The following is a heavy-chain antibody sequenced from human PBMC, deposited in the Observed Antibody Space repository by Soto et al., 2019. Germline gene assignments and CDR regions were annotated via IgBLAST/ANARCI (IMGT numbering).Heavy chain of an antibody. CDR1: GYTFTSYA. D-gene: IGHD6-13*01. J-gene: IGHJ5*02. Sequence: ASVKVSCKASGYTFTSYAMHWVRQAPGQRLEWMGWINAGNGNTKYSQKFQGRVTITRDTSASTAYMELSSLRSEDTAVYYCAVFQQLGRNNWFDPGGQGPLVTVPS. CDR2: INAGNGNT. V-gene: IGHV1-3*01. CDR3: AVFQQLGRNNWFDP.